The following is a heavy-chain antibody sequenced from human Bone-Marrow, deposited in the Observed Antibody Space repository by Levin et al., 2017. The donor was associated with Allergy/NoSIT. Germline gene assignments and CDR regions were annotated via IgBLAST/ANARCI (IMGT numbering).Heavy chain of an antibody. V-gene: IGHV3-9*01. D-gene: IGHD3-10*01. J-gene: IGHJ4*02. CDR1: GFTFDDFA. Sequence: AGGSLRLSCETSGFTFDDFAMHWVRQVAGKGLEWVSSISWNSGKKEYADSVKGRFTISRDNGKNSVFLEMNSLRIEDSALYFCVKDIVLGVTGTSFFDHWGQGILVTVS. CDR2: ISWNSGKK. CDR3: VKDIVLGVTGTSFFDH.